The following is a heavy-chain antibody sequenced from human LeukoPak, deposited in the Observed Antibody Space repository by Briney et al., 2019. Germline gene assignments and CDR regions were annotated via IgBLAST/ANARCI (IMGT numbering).Heavy chain of an antibody. CDR1: GFTFSNYG. CDR3: AREAAADFYYYYGMDV. CDR2: IYYGGSNK. V-gene: IGHV3-30*03. Sequence: GGSLRLSCAASGFTFSNYGMHWVRQAPGKGLEWLAVIYYGGSNKYYADSVKGRFTISRDNSKNTLYLQMNSLRAEDTAVYYCAREAAADFYYYYGMDVWGQGTTVTVSS. J-gene: IGHJ6*02. D-gene: IGHD6-13*01.